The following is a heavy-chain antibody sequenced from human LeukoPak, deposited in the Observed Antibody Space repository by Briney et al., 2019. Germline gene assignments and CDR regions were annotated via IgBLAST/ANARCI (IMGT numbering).Heavy chain of an antibody. CDR3: AAGVGTTDFDY. CDR2: LKSISDGGTT. CDR1: GFTFSSYG. V-gene: IGHV3-15*05. J-gene: IGHJ4*02. D-gene: IGHD1/OR15-1a*01. Sequence: PGGSLRLSCAASGFTFSSYGMHWVRQAPGKGLEWVGRLKSISDGGTTDYAAPVKGRFTISRDDSKNTLFLQMNSLKTEDTGVYFCAAGVGTTDFDYWGQGTLVTVSS.